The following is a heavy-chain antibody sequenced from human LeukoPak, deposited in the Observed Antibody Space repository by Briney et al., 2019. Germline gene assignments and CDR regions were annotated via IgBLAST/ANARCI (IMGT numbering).Heavy chain of an antibody. J-gene: IGHJ4*02. V-gene: IGHV1-69*13. CDR2: IIPIFGTA. CDR1: GGTFSSYA. CDR3: ARSWYYGSGTFPL. D-gene: IGHD3-10*01. Sequence: ASVKVSCKASGGTFSSYAISWVRQAPGQGLEWMGGIIPIFGTANYAQKFQGRVTITADESTSTAYMELSSLRSEDTAVYYCARSWYYGSGTFPLWGQGTLVTVSS.